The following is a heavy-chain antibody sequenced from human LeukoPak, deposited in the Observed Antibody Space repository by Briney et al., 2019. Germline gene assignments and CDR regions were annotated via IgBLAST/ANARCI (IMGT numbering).Heavy chain of an antibody. Sequence: PSETLSLTCTVSGGSISSYYWSWIRQPPGKGLEWIGYIYYSGSTNNNPSLKSRVTISVDTSKNQFSLKLSSVTAADTAVYYCARGVAFWSGYYNTPYYMDVWGRGTTVTVSS. CDR1: GGSISSYY. CDR2: IYYSGST. D-gene: IGHD3-3*01. V-gene: IGHV4-59*01. CDR3: ARGVAFWSGYYNTPYYMDV. J-gene: IGHJ6*03.